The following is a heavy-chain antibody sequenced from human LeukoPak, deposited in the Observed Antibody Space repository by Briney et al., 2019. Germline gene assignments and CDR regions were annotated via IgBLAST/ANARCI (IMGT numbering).Heavy chain of an antibody. CDR1: GFTFSRYK. J-gene: IGHJ4*02. CDR3: ARDNWGTGEFDY. V-gene: IGHV3-7*01. CDR2: IKQDGSEK. Sequence: PGGSLRLSCAVSGFTFSRYKMNWARQAPGKGLEWVANIKQDGSEKYYVDSVKGRFTISRDNAKNSLYLQMNSLRAEDTAVYYCARDNWGTGEFDYWGQGTLVTVSS. D-gene: IGHD7-27*01.